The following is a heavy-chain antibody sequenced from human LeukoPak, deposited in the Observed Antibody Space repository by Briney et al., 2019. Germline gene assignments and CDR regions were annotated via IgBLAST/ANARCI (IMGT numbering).Heavy chain of an antibody. D-gene: IGHD2-21*02. CDR1: GGSVSGYY. V-gene: IGHV4-59*08. J-gene: IGHJ4*02. Sequence: SETLSLTCTVSGGSVSGYYWSWIRQSPGKGLEWIGYTFYTGTTLYSPSLRGRVTMSVVTSENQFSLKLSSVTAADTAMYYCARHDVVPVIRRGFDFWGQGTLVTVSS. CDR3: ARHDVVPVIRRGFDF. CDR2: TFYTGTT.